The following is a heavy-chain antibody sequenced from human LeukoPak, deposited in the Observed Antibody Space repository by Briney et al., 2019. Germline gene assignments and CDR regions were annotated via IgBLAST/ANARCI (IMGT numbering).Heavy chain of an antibody. D-gene: IGHD3-3*01. CDR2: ISGSGGST. J-gene: IGHJ6*02. V-gene: IGHV3-23*01. CDR1: GFTFSSYW. CDR3: AKSVAIYFYYGLDV. Sequence: GGSLRLSCAVSGFTFSSYWMNWVRQTPGKGLEWVSAISGSGGSTYYADSVKGRFTISRDNPKNTLFLQMNSLRVEDTAPYYCAKSVAIYFYYGLDVWGQGTTVTVSS.